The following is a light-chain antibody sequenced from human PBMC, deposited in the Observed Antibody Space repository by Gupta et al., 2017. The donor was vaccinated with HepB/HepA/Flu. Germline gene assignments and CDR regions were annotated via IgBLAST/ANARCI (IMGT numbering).Light chain of an antibody. CDR3: QQHDNLPWT. CDR1: QDISNY. V-gene: IGKV1-33*01. CDR2: DAS. Sequence: DIQMTQSPSSLSASVGDRVTITCQASQDISNYLNWYQQKPGKAPKLLIYDASNLETGVPARFSGSGSGTDFTFTISSLQPEDFATYYCQQHDNLPWTFGQGTKVEIK. J-gene: IGKJ1*01.